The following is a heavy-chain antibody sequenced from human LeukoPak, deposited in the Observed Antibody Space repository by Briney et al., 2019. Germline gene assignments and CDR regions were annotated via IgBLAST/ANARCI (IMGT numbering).Heavy chain of an antibody. V-gene: IGHV4-59*01. CDR1: GGSISSYY. Sequence: PSETLSLTCTVSGGSISSYYWSWIRQPPGKGLEWIGYIYYSGSTNYNPSLKSRVTISVDTSKNQFSLKLSSVTAADTAVYYCARDVITAGYYMDVWGKGTTVTVSS. D-gene: IGHD3-16*02. J-gene: IGHJ6*03. CDR3: ARDVITAGYYMDV. CDR2: IYYSGST.